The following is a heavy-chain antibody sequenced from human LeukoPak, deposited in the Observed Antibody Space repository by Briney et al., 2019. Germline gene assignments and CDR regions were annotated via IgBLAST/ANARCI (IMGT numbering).Heavy chain of an antibody. Sequence: GGSLRLSCAASGFSFSSYSMTWVRQAPGKGLEWVSSISSSSSYIYYADSLKGRFTISRDNAKNSLYLQMNSLRDEDTAVYYCVRDSSWSFDYWGQGTLVTVSS. V-gene: IGHV3-21*01. CDR1: GFSFSSYS. CDR2: ISSSSSYI. J-gene: IGHJ4*02. D-gene: IGHD2-15*01. CDR3: VRDSSWSFDY.